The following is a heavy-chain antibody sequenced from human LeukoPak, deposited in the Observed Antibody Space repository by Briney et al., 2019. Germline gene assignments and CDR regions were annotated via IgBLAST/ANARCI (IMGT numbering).Heavy chain of an antibody. CDR1: GDSISNHY. Sequence: SETLSLTCTVSGDSISNHYWSWIRQPPGKGLVWIGYIFYSGNTHYNPSLKSRVTMSVDTSKNQFSLRLSSMTPADTAVYYCAKDGFRGSWIDYWGQGTLVTVSS. J-gene: IGHJ4*02. V-gene: IGHV4-59*11. D-gene: IGHD3-10*01. CDR3: AKDGFRGSWIDY. CDR2: IFYSGNT.